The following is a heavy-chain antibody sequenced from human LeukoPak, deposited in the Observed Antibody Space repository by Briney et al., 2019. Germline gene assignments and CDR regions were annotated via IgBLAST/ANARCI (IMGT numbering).Heavy chain of an antibody. CDR2: INHSGST. CDR1: GGSFSGYY. D-gene: IGHD3-22*01. CDR3: ARLLTYYYDSSGYDTFDY. J-gene: IGHJ4*02. V-gene: IGHV4-34*01. Sequence: SETLSLTCAVYGGSFSGYYWSWIRQPPGKGLEWIGEINHSGSTNYNPSLKSRVTISVDTSKNQFSLKLSSVTAADTAVYYCARLLTYYYDSSGYDTFDYWGQGTLVTVSS.